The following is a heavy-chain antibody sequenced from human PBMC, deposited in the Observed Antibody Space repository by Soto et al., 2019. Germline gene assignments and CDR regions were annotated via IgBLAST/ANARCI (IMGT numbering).Heavy chain of an antibody. CDR1: GGSISSGDYY. CDR3: ARASPVVTDV. Sequence: QVQLQESGPGLVKPSQTLSLTCTVSGGSISSGDYYWSWIRQPPGKGLEWIGYIYYSGSTYYNPFPESRVTISVDTSKNQFSLTLSAVTAADTAVYYCARASPVVTDVWGQGTTVTVSS. J-gene: IGHJ6*02. CDR2: IYYSGST. V-gene: IGHV4-30-4*01. D-gene: IGHD5-18*01.